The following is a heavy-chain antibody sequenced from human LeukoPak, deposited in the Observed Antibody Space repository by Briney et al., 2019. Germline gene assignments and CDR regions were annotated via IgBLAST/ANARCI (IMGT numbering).Heavy chain of an antibody. D-gene: IGHD6-13*01. CDR1: GGSISSGGYY. J-gene: IGHJ4*02. CDR2: IYYSGST. Sequence: PSETLSLTCTVSGGSISSGGYYWSWIRQHPGKGLEWIGYIYYSGSTYYNPSLKSRVTISVYTSKNQFSLKLSSVTAADTAVYYCARSGSSWYWSSVDYWGQGTLVTVSS. V-gene: IGHV4-31*03. CDR3: ARSGSSWYWSSVDY.